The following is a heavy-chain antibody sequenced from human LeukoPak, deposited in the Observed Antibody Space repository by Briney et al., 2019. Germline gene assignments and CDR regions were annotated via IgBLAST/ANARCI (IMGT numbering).Heavy chain of an antibody. V-gene: IGHV4-59*01. CDR3: AGTIAVAGTGIDY. CDR2: IYYSGST. CDR1: GGSISSYY. Sequence: PSETLSLTCTVSGGSISSYYWSWIRQPPEKGLEWIGYIYYSGSTNYNPSLKSRVTISVDTSKNQFSLKLSSVTAADTVVYYCAGTIAVAGTGIDYWGQGTLVTVSS. D-gene: IGHD6-19*01. J-gene: IGHJ4*02.